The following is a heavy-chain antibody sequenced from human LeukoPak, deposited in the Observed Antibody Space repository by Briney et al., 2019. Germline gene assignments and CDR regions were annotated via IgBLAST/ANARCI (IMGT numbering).Heavy chain of an antibody. V-gene: IGHV4-59*12. CDR2: IYYSGGT. D-gene: IGHD6-13*01. J-gene: IGHJ4*02. Sequence: SETLSLTCTVSGGSISNYYWSWIRQSPGKGLEWIGYIYYSGGTEYNPSLKSRVTISVDTSKNQFSLKLSSVTAADTAVYYCARGGYSSNYWGQGTLVTVSS. CDR1: GGSISNYY. CDR3: ARGGYSSNY.